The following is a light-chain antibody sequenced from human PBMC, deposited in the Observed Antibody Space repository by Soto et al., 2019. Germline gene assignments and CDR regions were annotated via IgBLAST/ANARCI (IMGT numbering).Light chain of an antibody. CDR2: DAS. J-gene: IGKJ1*01. CDR1: QSVSSGY. Sequence: DIVLTQSPGTLYLSPGESATLXXRASQSVSSGYLAWYQQRPGQAPRXXIYDASNRATGVPARFSGSRSGTDFTLTISDLEPADFGLYYCQQRLNWPPGFGQGTKVDIK. CDR3: QQRLNWPPG. V-gene: IGKV3-11*01.